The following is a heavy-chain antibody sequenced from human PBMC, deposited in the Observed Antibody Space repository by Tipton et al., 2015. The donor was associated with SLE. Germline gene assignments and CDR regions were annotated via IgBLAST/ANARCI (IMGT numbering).Heavy chain of an antibody. V-gene: IGHV3-48*03. Sequence: SLRLSCAASGFTVSSYEMSWVRQAPGKGLEWVSYISSSGSTIYYADSVKGRFTISRDNAKNSLYLQMNSLKAEDTTVYYCAKGLYGSGCHGGMDVWGQGTPVTVSS. CDR2: ISSSGSTI. CDR1: GFTVSSYE. J-gene: IGHJ6*02. D-gene: IGHD3-10*01. CDR3: AKGLYGSGCHGGMDV.